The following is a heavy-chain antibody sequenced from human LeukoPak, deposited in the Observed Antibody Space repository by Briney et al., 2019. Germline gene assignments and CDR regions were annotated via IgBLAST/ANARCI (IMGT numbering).Heavy chain of an antibody. CDR3: AIERIMGDRLEMATIDFDY. D-gene: IGHD5-24*01. CDR2: MNTNSGNT. V-gene: IGHV1-8*01. Sequence: ASVTVSFKASGYTFTIYDINWVRQAPGQGMEWVGWMNTNSGNTGYAQKFQGRVTMTRNTSIITAYMELSSLRSEDTAVYYCAIERIMGDRLEMATIDFDYWGQGTLVTVSS. CDR1: GYTFTIYD. J-gene: IGHJ4*02.